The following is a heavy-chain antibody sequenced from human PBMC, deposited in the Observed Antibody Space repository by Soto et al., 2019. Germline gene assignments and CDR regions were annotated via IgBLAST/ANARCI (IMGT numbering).Heavy chain of an antibody. Sequence: GGSLRLSCAASGFTFSSYAMHWVRQAPGKGLEWVAVISYDGSNKYYADSVKGRFTISRDNSKNTLYLQMNSLRAEDTAVYYWARDLEITIFGVVRNYGMDVWGQGTTVTVSS. V-gene: IGHV3-30-3*01. CDR1: GFTFSSYA. D-gene: IGHD3-3*01. CDR3: ARDLEITIFGVVRNYGMDV. CDR2: ISYDGSNK. J-gene: IGHJ6*02.